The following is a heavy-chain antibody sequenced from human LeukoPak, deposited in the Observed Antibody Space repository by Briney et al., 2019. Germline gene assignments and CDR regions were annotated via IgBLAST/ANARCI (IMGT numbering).Heavy chain of an antibody. CDR1: GGSISSYY. CDR2: FYYSGST. Sequence: SETLSLTCTVSGGSISSYYWSWIRQPPGKGLEWIGYFYYSGSTNYNPSLKSRVTISVDTSKNQFSLKLSSVTAADTAVYYCARDYGDYVFDYWGQGTLVTVSS. D-gene: IGHD4-17*01. CDR3: ARDYGDYVFDY. J-gene: IGHJ4*02. V-gene: IGHV4-59*12.